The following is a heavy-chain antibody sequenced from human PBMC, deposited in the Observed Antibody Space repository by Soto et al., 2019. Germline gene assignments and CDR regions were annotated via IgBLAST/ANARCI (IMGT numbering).Heavy chain of an antibody. J-gene: IGHJ3*02. CDR1: GGTFSSYA. D-gene: IGHD3-22*01. CDR3: ASYSGSYYDSSGYYNLVRAFDI. V-gene: IGHV1-69*13. CDR2: IIPIFGTA. Sequence: ASVKVSCKASGGTFSSYAISWVRQAPGQGLEWMGGIIPIFGTANYAQKFQGRVTITADESTSTAYMELSSLRSEDTAVYYCASYSGSYYDSSGYYNLVRAFDIWGQGTMVTVSS.